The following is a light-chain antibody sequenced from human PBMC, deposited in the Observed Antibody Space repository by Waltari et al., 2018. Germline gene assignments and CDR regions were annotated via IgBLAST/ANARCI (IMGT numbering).Light chain of an antibody. CDR1: QDISNY. J-gene: IGKJ5*01. V-gene: IGKV1-16*02. CDR3: QQYKSYPIT. Sequence: DIQMTQSPSSLSASLGARVTITCRASQDISNYLAWFQQKPGKAPKSLIYAASSLQSGVPAKFSGSGSGTDFTLTISNLQPEDFATYFCQQYKSYPITFGQGTRLEIK. CDR2: AAS.